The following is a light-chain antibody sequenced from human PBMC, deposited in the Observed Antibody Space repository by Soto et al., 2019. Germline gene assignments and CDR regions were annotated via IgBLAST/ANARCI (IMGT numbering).Light chain of an antibody. Sequence: EIVLTQSPGTLSLSPGERASLSCRASQSVSSNYLAWFQQKPGQAPRLLISGASKRASDIPDRFSGSGSWTYFTLTISRLEPEDFAVYYCLQYGSSPHTFGQGTRLEIK. CDR1: QSVSSNY. CDR2: GAS. J-gene: IGKJ5*01. CDR3: LQYGSSPHT. V-gene: IGKV3-20*01.